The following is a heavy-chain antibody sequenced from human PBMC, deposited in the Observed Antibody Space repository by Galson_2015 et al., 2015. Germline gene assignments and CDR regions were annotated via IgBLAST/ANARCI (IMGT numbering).Heavy chain of an antibody. CDR1: GYTFTSYY. D-gene: IGHD6-13*01. V-gene: IGHV1-46*01. Sequence: SVKVSCKASGYTFTSYYIHWVRQAPGQGLEWMGIIYPSGGSTTYAQKFQGRVTMTRDTSTSTVYMELRSLRFEDTAVYYCARDRRRLPGITAAGTSDYWGQGTLVTVSS. CDR2: IYPSGGST. J-gene: IGHJ4*02. CDR3: ARDRRRLPGITAAGTSDY.